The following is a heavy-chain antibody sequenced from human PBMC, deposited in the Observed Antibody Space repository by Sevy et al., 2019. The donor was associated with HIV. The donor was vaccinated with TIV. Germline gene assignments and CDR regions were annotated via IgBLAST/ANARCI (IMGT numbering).Heavy chain of an antibody. V-gene: IGHV1-3*04. CDR2: INTDNGNT. CDR1: GYTFINYA. D-gene: IGHD2-21*02. J-gene: IGHJ4*02. CDR3: ARDFPTYCGGDCYFDY. Sequence: ASLKVSCKTSGYTFINYAIHWVRQAPGQRLEWMGWINTDNGNTKYSPKFQDRVTITRDTSASTAYMELSSLTSEDTAMFYCARDFPTYCGGDCYFDYWGQGTLVTVSS.